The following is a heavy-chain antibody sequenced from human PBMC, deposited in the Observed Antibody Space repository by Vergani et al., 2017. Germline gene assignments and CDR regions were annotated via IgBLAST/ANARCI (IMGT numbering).Heavy chain of an antibody. CDR1: GGSISSGGYY. CDR3: ARGQTGYSRDWSTYFFYMDV. V-gene: IGHV4-31*03. J-gene: IGHJ6*03. Sequence: QVQLQESGPGLVKPSQTLSLPCPVSGGSISSGGYYWRWIRQHPGKPLEWIGSVYYSGTTYYNPSLGGRVTMSIDKSKNHFSLTLTSVTAADSAFYFCARGQTGYSRDWSTYFFYMDVWGKGTTVTVSS. CDR2: VYYSGTT. D-gene: IGHD3/OR15-3a*01.